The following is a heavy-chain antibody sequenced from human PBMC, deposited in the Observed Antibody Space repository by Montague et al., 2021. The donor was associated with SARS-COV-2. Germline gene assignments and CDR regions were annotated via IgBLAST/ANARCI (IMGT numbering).Heavy chain of an antibody. Sequence: SETLSLTCEVSGGSISSYYWSWIRQSPGKGLEWIGYVHYTGSTKYNPSLKTRVTLSLDTPKNQFSLKLSSVTAADTAVYYCARAQNTCFIANCVNYFEVWGLGALATVSS. CDR2: VHYTGST. D-gene: IGHD1-1*01. V-gene: IGHV4-59*01. J-gene: IGHJ4*02. CDR3: ARAQNTCFIANCVNYFEV. CDR1: GGSISSYY.